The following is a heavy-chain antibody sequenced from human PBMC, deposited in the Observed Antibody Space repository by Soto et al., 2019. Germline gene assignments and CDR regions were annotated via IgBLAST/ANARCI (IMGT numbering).Heavy chain of an antibody. CDR2: IDPSDSYT. D-gene: IGHD2-2*01. V-gene: IGHV5-10-1*01. CDR3: ATDIVVVPAATEYYYYGMDV. J-gene: IGHJ6*02. Sequence: GESLKISFKGSGYSFTSYWISWVRQMPGKGLEGMGRIDPSDSYTNYSPSFQGHVTISADKSISTAYLQWSSLKASDTAMYYCATDIVVVPAATEYYYYGMDVWGQGTTVTVSS. CDR1: GYSFTSYW.